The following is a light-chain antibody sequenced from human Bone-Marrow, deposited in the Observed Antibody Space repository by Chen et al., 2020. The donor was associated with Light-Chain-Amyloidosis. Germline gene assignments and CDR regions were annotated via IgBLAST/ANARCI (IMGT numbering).Light chain of an antibody. Sequence: IVLTQSPAKLSLCPGERTTLSCRVSHRVDPYLVWYQQKPGQPPRLLISGASTRASGIPASFSCSGSGTDFTLTISSLEPEDFAVYYCQQRSNWPLTFVGGTKVEI. CDR3: QQRSNWPLT. V-gene: IGKV3-11*01. CDR1: HRVDPY. CDR2: GAS. J-gene: IGKJ4*01.